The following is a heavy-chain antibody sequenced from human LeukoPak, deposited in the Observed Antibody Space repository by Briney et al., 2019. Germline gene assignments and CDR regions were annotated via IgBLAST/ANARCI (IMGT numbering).Heavy chain of an antibody. J-gene: IGHJ4*02. CDR2: ISGSGGST. V-gene: IGHV3-23*01. CDR1: GFTLSSDA. CDR3: AKGWQQLGFDS. D-gene: IGHD6-13*01. Sequence: AGGSLRLSCAASGFTLSSDAMSWVRQAPGKGLEWVSGISGSGGSTHYADSVKGRFTIFKDDSKNTLYLRMNSLRVEDTAVYYCAKGWQQLGFDSWGQGTLVTVSS.